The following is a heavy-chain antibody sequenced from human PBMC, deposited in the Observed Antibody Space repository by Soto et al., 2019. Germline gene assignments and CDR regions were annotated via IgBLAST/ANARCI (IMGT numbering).Heavy chain of an antibody. Sequence: QVQLVQSGAEVKKPGSSVKVSCKASGGTFSSYAISWVRQAPGQGREWMGGIIPIFGTANYAQKFQGRVTITADESTSTAYMELSSLISEDTAVYYCARVRGPAGEHDYEDYWGQGTLVTVSS. V-gene: IGHV1-69*01. CDR3: ARVRGPAGEHDYEDY. CDR1: GGTFSSYA. D-gene: IGHD4-17*01. J-gene: IGHJ4*02. CDR2: IIPIFGTA.